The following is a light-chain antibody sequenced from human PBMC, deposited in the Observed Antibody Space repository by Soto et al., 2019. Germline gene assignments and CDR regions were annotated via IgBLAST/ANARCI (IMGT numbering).Light chain of an antibody. CDR2: DAS. J-gene: IGKJ5*01. Sequence: EIVLTQSPATLSLSPGGRATLSCRASQSVSSSFAWYQQKHGQTPRLLIYDASNRATGIPARFSGSGSETDFTLTISSLAPEDFAVYYYQQRSNWPPITFGQGTRLEIK. CDR3: QQRSNWPPIT. CDR1: QSVSSS. V-gene: IGKV3-11*01.